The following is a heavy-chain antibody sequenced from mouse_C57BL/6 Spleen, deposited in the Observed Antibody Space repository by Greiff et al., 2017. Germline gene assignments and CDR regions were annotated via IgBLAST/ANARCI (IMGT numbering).Heavy chain of an antibody. J-gene: IGHJ1*03. Sequence: EVKLVESGGGLVQPGGSLSLSCAASGFTFTDYYMSWVRQPPGKALEWLGFIRNKANGYTTEYSASVKGRFTISRDNSQSILYLQMNALSAEDSATYYCARYHLLRWYFDVWGTGTTVTVSS. CDR3: ARYHLLRWYFDV. D-gene: IGHD1-1*01. CDR2: IRNKANGYTT. CDR1: GFTFTDYY. V-gene: IGHV7-3*01.